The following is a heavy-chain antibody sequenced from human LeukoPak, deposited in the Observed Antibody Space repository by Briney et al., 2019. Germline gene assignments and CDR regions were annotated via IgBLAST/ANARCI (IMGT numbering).Heavy chain of an antibody. CDR3: ARDGSYGDYAGYYYYYMDV. CDR1: GYTFMSYA. CDR2: INPNSGGT. Sequence: ASVKVSCKASGYTFMSYAMNWVRQAPGQGLEWMGWINPNSGGTNYAQKFQGRVTMTRDTSISTAYMELSRLRSDDTAVYYCARDGSYGDYAGYYYYYMDVWGKGTTVTVSS. J-gene: IGHJ6*03. V-gene: IGHV1-2*02. D-gene: IGHD4-17*01.